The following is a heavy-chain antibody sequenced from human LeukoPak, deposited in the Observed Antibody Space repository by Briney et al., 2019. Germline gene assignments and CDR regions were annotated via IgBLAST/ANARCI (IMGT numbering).Heavy chain of an antibody. D-gene: IGHD3-22*01. CDR1: GGSMSPYH. CDR3: ARGGRYDSSGYYYAAYRDFDY. J-gene: IGHJ4*02. Sequence: SETLSLTCTVSGGSMSPYHWGWIRQPPGKGLEWTGYIYYSGSTNYNPSLNSRVTISVDTSKNQFSLKLSSVTAADTAVYYCARGGRYDSSGYYYAAYRDFDYWGQGTLVTVSS. V-gene: IGHV4-59*12. CDR2: IYYSGST.